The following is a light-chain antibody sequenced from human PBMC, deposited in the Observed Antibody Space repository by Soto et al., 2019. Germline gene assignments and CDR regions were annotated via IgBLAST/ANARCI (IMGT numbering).Light chain of an antibody. CDR1: SSDAGSYKL. Sequence: QSALTQPASVSGSPGQSITISCTGTSSDAGSYKLVSWYQQHPGKAPKFIIYEGNKRPSGVSNRFSGSESGNTASLTISGLQAEDEADYYCAAWDDSLRGVVFGGGTKLTVL. CDR3: AAWDDSLRGVV. J-gene: IGLJ2*01. V-gene: IGLV2-14*02. CDR2: EGN.